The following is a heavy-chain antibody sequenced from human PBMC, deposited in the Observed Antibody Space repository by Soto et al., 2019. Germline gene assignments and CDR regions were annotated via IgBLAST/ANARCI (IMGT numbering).Heavy chain of an antibody. D-gene: IGHD6-19*01. CDR3: ASSIAVAGTGTSLFDY. Sequence: TSETLSLTCTVSGGSISSSSYFWGWIRQPPGKGLEWIGSMYYSGTTYYNPSLKSRVTISVDTSKNQFSLKLSSVTAADTAVYYCASSIAVAGTGTSLFDYWGQGTLVTVSS. V-gene: IGHV4-39*07. J-gene: IGHJ4*02. CDR1: GGSISSSSYF. CDR2: MYYSGTT.